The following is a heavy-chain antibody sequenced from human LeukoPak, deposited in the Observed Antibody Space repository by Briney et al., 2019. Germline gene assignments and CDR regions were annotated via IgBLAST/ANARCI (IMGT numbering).Heavy chain of an antibody. CDR2: IYTSGST. V-gene: IGHV4-4*07. Sequence: SETLSLTCAVSGGSISSYYWSWIQQPAGKGLEWIGRIYTSGSTNYNPSLKSRVTMSVDTSKNQFSLKLSSVTAADTAVYYCARGPDTGNAFDIWGQGTMVTVSS. D-gene: IGHD1-26*01. J-gene: IGHJ3*02. CDR3: ARGPDTGNAFDI. CDR1: GGSISSYY.